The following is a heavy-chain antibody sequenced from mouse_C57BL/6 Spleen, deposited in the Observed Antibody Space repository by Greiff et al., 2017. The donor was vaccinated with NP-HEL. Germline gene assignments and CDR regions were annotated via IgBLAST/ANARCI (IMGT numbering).Heavy chain of an antibody. Sequence: EVQLQESGGGLVKPGGSLKLSCAASGFTFSDYGMHWVRQAPEKGLEWVAYISSGSSTIYYADTVKGRFTISRDNAKNTLFLQMTSLRSEDTAMYYCARSGTGDAMDYWGQGTSVTVSS. J-gene: IGHJ4*01. CDR1: GFTFSDYG. CDR2: ISSGSSTI. CDR3: ARSGTGDAMDY. V-gene: IGHV5-17*01. D-gene: IGHD4-1*01.